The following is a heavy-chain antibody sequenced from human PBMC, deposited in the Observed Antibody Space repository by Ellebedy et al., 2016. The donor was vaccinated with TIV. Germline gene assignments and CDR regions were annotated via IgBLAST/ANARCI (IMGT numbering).Heavy chain of an antibody. Sequence: PGESLKISCSASGFTFGSYAMTWVRQAPGKGLEWVSGINGGGTTYYADSVKGRFTISGDNSKNTLYLQMNSLRVEDTAVYFCAKARSWATDPYYGLDVWGQGTTVTVSS. CDR2: INGGGTT. CDR3: AKARSWATDPYYGLDV. CDR1: GFTFGSYA. J-gene: IGHJ6*02. V-gene: IGHV3-23*01. D-gene: IGHD6-13*01.